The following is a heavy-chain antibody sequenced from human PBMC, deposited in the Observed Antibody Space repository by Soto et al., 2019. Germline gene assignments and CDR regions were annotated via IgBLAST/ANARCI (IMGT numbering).Heavy chain of an antibody. CDR3: ARGGPNANYYYYYGMDV. CDR1: GGSISSGDYY. Sequence: PSETLSLTCTVSGGSISSGDYYWSWIRQPPGKGLEWIGYIYYSGSTYYNPSLKSRVTISVDTSKNQFSLKLSSVTAADTAVYYCARGGPNANYYYYYGMDVWGQGTTVTVSS. J-gene: IGHJ6*02. CDR2: IYYSGST. V-gene: IGHV4-30-4*02.